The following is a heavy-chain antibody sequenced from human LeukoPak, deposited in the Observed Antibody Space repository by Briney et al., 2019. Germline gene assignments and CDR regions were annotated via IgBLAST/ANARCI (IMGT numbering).Heavy chain of an antibody. J-gene: IGHJ3*02. CDR2: MNPNSDNT. CDR3: ARNAPNTGKFDI. CDR1: GYTFTSYD. D-gene: IGHD1-14*01. Sequence: ASVKVSCKASGYTFTSYDINWVRRATGQGLEWMGWMNPNSDNTGYAQKFQGRVTMTRNTSVSTAYMELASLRSEDTAVYYCARNAPNTGKFDIWGQGTMVTVSS. V-gene: IGHV1-8*01.